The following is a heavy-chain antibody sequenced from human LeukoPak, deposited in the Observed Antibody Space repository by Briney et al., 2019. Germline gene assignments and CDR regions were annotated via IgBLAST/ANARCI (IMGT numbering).Heavy chain of an antibody. D-gene: IGHD6-6*01. J-gene: IGHJ4*02. V-gene: IGHV4-38-2*01. CDR2: IYHSGST. CDR3: ARQEYSSTYDY. Sequence: PSDTLSPTCAVSGYSISSGYYWGWIRQPLGKGLEWIGSIYHSGSTYYNPSLKSRVTISVDTSKNQFSLKLSSVTAADTAVYYCARQEYSSTYDYWGQGTLVTVSS. CDR1: GYSISSGYY.